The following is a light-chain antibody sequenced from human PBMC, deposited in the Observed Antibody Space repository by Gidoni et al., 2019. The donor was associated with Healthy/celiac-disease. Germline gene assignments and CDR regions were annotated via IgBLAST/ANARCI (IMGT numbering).Light chain of an antibody. CDR3: QQYNNLPPLT. Sequence: EIVMTQSPATLSVSPGERATLSCRASQSVSSNLAWYQQKPGQAPRLLSYGASTRATGIPARFSGSGSGTEFTLTISSLQSEDFAIYYCQQYNNLPPLTFXGXTKVEIK. V-gene: IGKV3-15*01. J-gene: IGKJ4*01. CDR1: QSVSSN. CDR2: GAS.